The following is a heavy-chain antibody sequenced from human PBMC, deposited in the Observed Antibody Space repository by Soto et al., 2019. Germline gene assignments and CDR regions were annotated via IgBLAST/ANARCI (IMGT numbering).Heavy chain of an antibody. CDR2: IKTDGSDK. D-gene: IGHD3-10*01. Sequence: EVQLVESGAGLVQPGGTLRLSCAASGFTVSDYWMSWVRQAPGNGLEFVANIKTDGSDKYYVDPVKGRFTISRDNAKTTLYLQMNSLSAEDRAVYYCASSMGRGGNDYWGQGTLVAVSS. V-gene: IGHV3-7*03. CDR3: ASSMGRGGNDY. J-gene: IGHJ4*02. CDR1: GFTVSDYW.